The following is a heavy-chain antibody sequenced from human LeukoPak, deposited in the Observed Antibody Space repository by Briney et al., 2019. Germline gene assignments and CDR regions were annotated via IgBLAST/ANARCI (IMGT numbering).Heavy chain of an antibody. Sequence: PGGSLRLSCAASGFTFSSYTMIWVRQAPGKGLEWVSAISGSGDSTPYADSVKGRFTISRDTSKNTLYLQMNSLRAEDTAVYYCAKGHSSTWYGTDVWGEGTTVTVSS. CDR1: GFTFSSYT. J-gene: IGHJ6*04. V-gene: IGHV3-23*01. CDR2: ISGSGDST. CDR3: AKGHSSTWYGTDV. D-gene: IGHD6-13*01.